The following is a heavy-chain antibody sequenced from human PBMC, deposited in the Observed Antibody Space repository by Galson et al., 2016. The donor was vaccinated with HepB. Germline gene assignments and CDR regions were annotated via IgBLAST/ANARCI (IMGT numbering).Heavy chain of an antibody. CDR3: ARDRRTGDSLDAFDL. CDR2: IQYGGDGGVF. J-gene: IGHJ3*01. Sequence: SLRLSCAGSGFPLRKYGMHWVRQAPGKGLEWVAVIQYGGDGGVFYSGDSVKGRFTISRNHYKSTVYLQMNNLRAEDTAVYYCARDRRTGDSLDAFDLWGRGTVVTVSS. D-gene: IGHD7-27*01. V-gene: IGHV3-33*01. CDR1: GFPLRKYG.